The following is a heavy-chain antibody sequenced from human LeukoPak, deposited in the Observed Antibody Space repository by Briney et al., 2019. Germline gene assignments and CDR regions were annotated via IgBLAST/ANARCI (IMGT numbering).Heavy chain of an antibody. J-gene: IGHJ6*02. CDR2: ISWNSGSI. CDR1: GFTFDDYA. V-gene: IGHV3-9*01. D-gene: IGHD3-10*01. Sequence: LRLSCAASGFTFDDYAMHWVRQAPGEGLEWVSGISWNSGSIGYADSVKGRFTISRDNAKNSLYLQMNSLRAEDTALYYCAKDGDGSGSYPSWYYGMDVWGQGTTVTVSS. CDR3: AKDGDGSGSYPSWYYGMDV.